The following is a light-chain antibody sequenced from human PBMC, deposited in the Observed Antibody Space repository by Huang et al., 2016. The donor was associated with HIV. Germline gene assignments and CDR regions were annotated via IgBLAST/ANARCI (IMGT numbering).Light chain of an antibody. Sequence: DIQMTQSPSSLSASVGDRVTITCRARQSISNYLNWYQQKPGKAPKLLIYAASSLQSRVTSRFSGNGSVTDFTLTISSLQPEDSAAYYCQQGYRPRTFGPGTKGDIK. CDR3: QQGYRPRT. CDR2: AAS. CDR1: QSISNY. V-gene: IGKV1-39*01. J-gene: IGKJ3*01.